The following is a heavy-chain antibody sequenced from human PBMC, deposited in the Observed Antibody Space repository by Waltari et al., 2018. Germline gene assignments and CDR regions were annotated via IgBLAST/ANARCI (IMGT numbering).Heavy chain of an antibody. CDR3: TRPGETGKHDY. V-gene: IGHV3-73*01. Sequence: EVQLVESGGGLVQPGGSLRLSCAASGFTFSGSAMHWVRQASGKGLEWVGRIRSKANSYATAYAASVKGRFTISRDDSKNTAYLQMNSLKTEDTAVYYCTRPGETGKHDYWGQGTLVTVSS. D-gene: IGHD3-10*01. CDR2: IRSKANSYAT. J-gene: IGHJ4*02. CDR1: GFTFSGSA.